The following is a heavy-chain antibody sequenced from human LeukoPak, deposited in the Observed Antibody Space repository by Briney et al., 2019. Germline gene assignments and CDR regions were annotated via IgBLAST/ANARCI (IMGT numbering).Heavy chain of an antibody. CDR3: ARTARKAAIVGDYFDY. CDR2: INAGSGDT. CDR1: GYTFTSHA. Sequence: GASVNVSCTASGYTFTSHAVHWVRQAPGQRPEWMGWINAGSGDTKCSQNLEGRVTITRDTSASTAYMELTSLKSEDTAVYYCARTARKAAIVGDYFDYWGQGTLVTVSS. D-gene: IGHD6-13*01. J-gene: IGHJ4*02. V-gene: IGHV1-3*01.